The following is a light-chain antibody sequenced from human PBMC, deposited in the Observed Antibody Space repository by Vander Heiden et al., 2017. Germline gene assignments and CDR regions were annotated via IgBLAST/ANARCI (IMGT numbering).Light chain of an antibody. V-gene: IGLV1-40*01. CDR1: SSNIGAGYD. Sequence: QSVLTQPPSVSGAPGQRVTISCTGSSSNIGAGYDVHWYQQLPGTPPKLLIYGNSKRPSGVPDRFSGSKSGTSASLAITGLQAEDEADYYCQSYDSSLSVVFGGGTKLTVL. CDR3: QSYDSSLSVV. J-gene: IGLJ2*01. CDR2: GNS.